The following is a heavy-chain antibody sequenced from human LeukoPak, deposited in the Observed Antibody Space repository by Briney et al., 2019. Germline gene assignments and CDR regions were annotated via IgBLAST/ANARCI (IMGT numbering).Heavy chain of an antibody. CDR1: GFTFSSYA. V-gene: IGHV3-23*01. J-gene: IGHJ4*02. CDR2: ISGSGGST. Sequence: GGSLRLSCAASGFTFSSYAMSWVRQAPGKGLEWISAISGSGGSTYYADSVKGRFTISRDNSRNTLYLQMNSLRAEDTAVYYCAKAPTGSGSYWGQGTLVTVSS. CDR3: AKAPTGSGSY. D-gene: IGHD1-26*01.